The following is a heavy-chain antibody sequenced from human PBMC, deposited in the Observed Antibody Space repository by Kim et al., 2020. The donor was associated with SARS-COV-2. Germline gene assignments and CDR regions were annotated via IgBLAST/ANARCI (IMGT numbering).Heavy chain of an antibody. D-gene: IGHD2-15*01. J-gene: IGHJ6*02. V-gene: IGHV3-30*18. CDR3: AKSTVSGGSFYYFGMDV. Sequence: GGSLRLSCVGSGFTFSSYGMHWVRQAPGKGLEWLATVSYGGSYEYYTDSVRGRFTISRDNSKNTLFLQMNSLRAEDTALYYCAKSTVSGGSFYYFGMDVWGQGTTVTVSS. CDR1: GFTFSSYG. CDR2: VSYGGSYE.